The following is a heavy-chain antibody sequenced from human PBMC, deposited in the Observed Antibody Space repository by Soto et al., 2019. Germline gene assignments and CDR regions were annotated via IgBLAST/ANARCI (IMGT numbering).Heavy chain of an antibody. CDR3: TRDLKVTGTAAHNYYYGMDI. CDR2: ISRSAINI. Sequence: GGSLRLSCAASGFTFSSYTMNWVRQAPGRGLEWVSSISRSAINIYYADSVKGRFTISRDNANNSLYLQMNSLRAEDTALYYCTRDLKVTGTAAHNYYYGMDIWGQGTKVTVSS. J-gene: IGHJ6*02. V-gene: IGHV3-21*01. CDR1: GFTFSSYT. D-gene: IGHD2-21*02.